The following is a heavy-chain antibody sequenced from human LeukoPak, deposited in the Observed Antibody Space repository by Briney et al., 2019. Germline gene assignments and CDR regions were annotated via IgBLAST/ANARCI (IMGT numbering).Heavy chain of an antibody. Sequence: GGSLRLSCAASGFTFSNAWMSWVRQAPGKGLEWVGRIKSKTDGGTTDYAAPVKGRFTISRDDSKNTLYLQMNSLKTEDTAVYYCTTDCLDIVVVPAAIGPYYYMDVWGKGTTVTVSS. CDR1: GFTFSNAW. J-gene: IGHJ6*03. CDR2: IKSKTDGGTT. D-gene: IGHD2-2*01. V-gene: IGHV3-15*01. CDR3: TTDCLDIVVVPAAIGPYYYMDV.